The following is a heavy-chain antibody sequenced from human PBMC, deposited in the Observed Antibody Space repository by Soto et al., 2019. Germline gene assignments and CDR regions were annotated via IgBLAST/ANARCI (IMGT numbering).Heavy chain of an antibody. Sequence: ASVKVSCKASGYTFTSYGISWVRQAPGQGLEWMGWISAYNGNTNYAQKLQGRVTMTTDTSTSTAYMELRSLRSDDTAVYYCARPEVLGDRVGPLYSLDSPWFDPWGQGTLVTVSS. CDR2: ISAYNGNT. J-gene: IGHJ5*02. V-gene: IGHV1-18*01. CDR1: GYTFTSYG. D-gene: IGHD3-16*01. CDR3: ARPEVLGDRVGPLYSLDSPWFDP.